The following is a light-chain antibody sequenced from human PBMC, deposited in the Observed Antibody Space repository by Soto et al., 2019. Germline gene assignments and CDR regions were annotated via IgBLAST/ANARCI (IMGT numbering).Light chain of an antibody. CDR3: QQYNNWPIT. V-gene: IGKV3-15*01. CDR1: QSVSSK. J-gene: IGKJ3*01. CDR2: GVS. Sequence: IVSTQSPATLSVYPGERATLSCRASQSVSSKLAWYQQKPGQAPRLLIYGVSTRATGIPARFSGSGSGTEFTLTISSLQSEDFAVYYCQQYNNWPITSGPGTKVDIK.